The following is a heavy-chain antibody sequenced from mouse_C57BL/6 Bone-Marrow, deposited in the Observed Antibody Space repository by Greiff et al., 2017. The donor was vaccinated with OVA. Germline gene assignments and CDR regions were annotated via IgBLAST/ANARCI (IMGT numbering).Heavy chain of an antibody. J-gene: IGHJ1*03. CDR3: AIGVWYFDV. CDR2: IVPSDSVP. CDR1: GYTFTSYW. D-gene: IGHD3-3*01. V-gene: IGHV1-50*01. Sequence: QVQLQQPGAELVKPGASVKLSCKASGYTFTSYWMQWVKQRPGQGLEWFGEIVPSDSVPNSNQKFKGKATLTVDTSSSTDYMQLSSLTSEDSAVYYCAIGVWYFDVWGTGTTVTVSS.